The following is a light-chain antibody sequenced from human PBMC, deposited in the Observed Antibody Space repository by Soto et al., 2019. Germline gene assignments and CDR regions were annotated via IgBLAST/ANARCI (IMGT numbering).Light chain of an antibody. J-gene: IGKJ2*01. CDR3: QHYHNLPPMDT. V-gene: IGKV1-33*01. CDR2: DAS. Sequence: DIQMTQSPSSLSASVGDRVTITCQASQDISNYLNWYQQKPGKSPNLLIYDASNLEIGVPSSFSGSASGTDFTFIISSLQPEDIATYYCQHYHNLPPMDTFGQGTKLEIK. CDR1: QDISNY.